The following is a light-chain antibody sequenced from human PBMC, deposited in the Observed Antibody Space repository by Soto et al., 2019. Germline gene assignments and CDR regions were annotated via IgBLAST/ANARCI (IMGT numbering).Light chain of an antibody. CDR1: ESVSIL. V-gene: IGKV3-15*01. CDR3: HHHQKWPQT. CDR2: RAS. Sequence: EIVMTQSPATLAVSPGERSTRSCRARESVSILLAWYQQKLGQATTRLIYRASTMATGIPARFSRSGSGTELTLTLSSLKSEAFALSYCHHHQKWPQTFGQGTKVDIK. J-gene: IGKJ1*01.